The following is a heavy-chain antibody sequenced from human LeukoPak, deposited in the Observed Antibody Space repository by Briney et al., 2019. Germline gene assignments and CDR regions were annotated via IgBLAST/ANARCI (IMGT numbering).Heavy chain of an antibody. CDR1: GFTFSSYA. CDR3: ARDHCLPRTVTDYYYYYMDV. CDR2: ISYDGSNK. J-gene: IGHJ6*03. V-gene: IGHV3-30*04. D-gene: IGHD4-11*01. Sequence: GGSLRLSCAASGFTFSSYAMHWVRQAPGKGLEWVAVISYDGSNKYYADSVKGRFTISRDNSKNTLYLQMNSLRAEDTAVYYCARDHCLPRTVTDYYYYYMDVWGKGTTVTVSS.